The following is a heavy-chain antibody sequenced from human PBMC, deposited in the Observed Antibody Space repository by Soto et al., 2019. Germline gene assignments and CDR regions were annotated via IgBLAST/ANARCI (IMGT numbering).Heavy chain of an antibody. D-gene: IGHD2-8*01. CDR1: RFTFTSSA. V-gene: IGHV1-58*01. CDR2: IGVGSGNR. CDR3: AALGVNFDR. J-gene: IGHJ4*02. Sequence: SVKVSFEASRFTFTSSAVQWVRQAPGQRLEWIGWIGVGSGNRHYAQKFQERVTITRDMSTNTAYMELSTLRSEDTAVYYSAALGVNFDRCGQGTRGTFSS.